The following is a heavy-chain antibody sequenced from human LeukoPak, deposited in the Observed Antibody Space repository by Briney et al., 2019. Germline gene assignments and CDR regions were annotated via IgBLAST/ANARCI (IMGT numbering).Heavy chain of an antibody. V-gene: IGHV3-21*01. CDR3: AREDYCGGDCYLFGY. J-gene: IGHJ4*02. D-gene: IGHD2-21*02. CDR2: ISSSSSYI. CDR1: GFTFSSYS. Sequence: GSLRLSCAASGFTFSSYSMNWVRQAPGKGLEWVSSISSSSSYIYYADSVKGRFTISRDNAKNSLYLRMNSLRAEDTAVYYCAREDYCGGDCYLFGYWGQGTLVTVSS.